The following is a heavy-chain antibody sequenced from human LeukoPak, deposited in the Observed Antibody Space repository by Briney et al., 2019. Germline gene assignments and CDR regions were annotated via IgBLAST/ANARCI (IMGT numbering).Heavy chain of an antibody. CDR2: INHSGST. V-gene: IGHV4-34*01. J-gene: IGHJ4*02. D-gene: IGHD6-19*01. CDR3: ARSRGWYVPVGYFDY. Sequence: SETLSLTCAVYGGSFSGYYWSWIRQPPGKGLEWIGEINHSGSTNYNPSLKSRVTISVDTSKNQFSLKLSSVTAADTAVYYCARSRGWYVPVGYFDYWGQGTLVTVSS. CDR1: GGSFSGYY.